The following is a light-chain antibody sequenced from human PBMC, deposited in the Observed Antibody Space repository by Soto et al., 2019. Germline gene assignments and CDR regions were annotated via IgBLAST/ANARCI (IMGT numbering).Light chain of an antibody. CDR3: QQYNNWPLT. J-gene: IGKJ4*01. V-gene: IGKV3-15*01. CDR2: GAS. CDR1: QSVSRH. Sequence: EIVMTQSPATLSVSPGERATLSCRASQSVSRHLAWYQQKPGQAPRLLIYGASTRATGIPARFSGSGSGTEFTLTISSLQAEDVAVYYCQQYNNWPLTFGGGTKVDI.